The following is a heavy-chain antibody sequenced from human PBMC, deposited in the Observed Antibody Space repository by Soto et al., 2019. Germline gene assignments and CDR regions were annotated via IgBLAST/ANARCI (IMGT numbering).Heavy chain of an antibody. D-gene: IGHD6-13*01. CDR1: GGTFSSYA. CDR2: IIPIFGTA. V-gene: IGHV1-69*01. J-gene: IGHJ6*02. Sequence: QVQLVQSGAEVKKPGSSVKVSCKASGGTFSSYAISWVRQAPGQGLEWMGGIIPIFGTANYAQKFQGRVTITADESTSTAYMELSSLRSEDTAVYYCASMVEGSSWYASYGMDVWGQGTTVTVSS. CDR3: ASMVEGSSWYASYGMDV.